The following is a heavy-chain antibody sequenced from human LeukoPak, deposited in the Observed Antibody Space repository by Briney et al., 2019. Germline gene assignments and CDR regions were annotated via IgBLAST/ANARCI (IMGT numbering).Heavy chain of an antibody. CDR3: ARDVGGSRDY. CDR1: GFTFSTYC. D-gene: IGHD1-26*01. J-gene: IGHJ4*02. Sequence: GGSLTLSCEASGFTFSTYCMGWVRQPPGKGLEWVANIKGDESARHQADSVKGRFTISRDNAKKSVYLQMSSLRGEDTAVYCGARDVGGSRDYWGQGTLVTVSS. V-gene: IGHV3-7*01. CDR2: IKGDESAR.